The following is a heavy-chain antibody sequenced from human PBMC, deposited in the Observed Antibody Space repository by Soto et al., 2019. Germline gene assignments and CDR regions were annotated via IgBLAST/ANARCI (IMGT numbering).Heavy chain of an antibody. CDR3: ARDRGYYYYGMDV. CDR2: IWYDGSYN. V-gene: IGHV3-33*01. CDR1: GFTFSNYG. Sequence: QVQLVDSGGGVVQPGRSLRLSCAASGFTFSNYGMHWVRQAPDKGLEWVAVIWYDGSYNSYADSVKGRFTISRDNSKNTVYLQMNSLRAEDTAVYYCARDRGYYYYGMDVWGQGTTVTVSS. J-gene: IGHJ6*02.